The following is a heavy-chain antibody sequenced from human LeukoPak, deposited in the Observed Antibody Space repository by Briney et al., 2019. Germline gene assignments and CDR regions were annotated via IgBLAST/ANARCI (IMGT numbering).Heavy chain of an antibody. Sequence: ASVKVSCKASGYTFTNYGISWVRQAPGQGLEWMGIINPSGGSTRYAQKFQGRVTMTRDTSTSTVHMELSSLRSEDTAVYYCARNPVTTKYFDYWGQGTLVTVSS. V-gene: IGHV1-46*01. J-gene: IGHJ4*02. CDR2: INPSGGST. D-gene: IGHD4-17*01. CDR1: GYTFTNYG. CDR3: ARNPVTTKYFDY.